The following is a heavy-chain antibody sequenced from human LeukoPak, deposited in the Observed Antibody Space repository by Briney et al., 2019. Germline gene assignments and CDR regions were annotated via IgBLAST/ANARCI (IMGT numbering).Heavy chain of an antibody. CDR3: ARVTTVTTSFHFDY. J-gene: IGHJ4*02. CDR1: GGSIRGYY. D-gene: IGHD4-17*01. Sequence: ASETLSLTCTVSGGSIRGYYWSWIRQPPGKGLEWIGYIYYSGSTNYNPSLQSRVTISVDTSKNQFSLNLTSVTAADTAVYYCARVTTVTTSFHFDYWGQGTLVTVSS. V-gene: IGHV4-59*08. CDR2: IYYSGST.